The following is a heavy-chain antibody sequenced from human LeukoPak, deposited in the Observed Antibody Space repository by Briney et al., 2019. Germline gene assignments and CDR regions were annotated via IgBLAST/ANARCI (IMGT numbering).Heavy chain of an antibody. CDR1: GGSISSYC. CDR2: IYYSGST. Sequence: SETLSLTCTVSGGSISSYCWSWIRQPPGKGLEWIGYIYYSGSTNYNPSLKSRVTISVDTSKNQFSLKLSSVTAADTAVYYCARGYAYNFDYWGQGTLVTVSS. CDR3: ARGYAYNFDY. J-gene: IGHJ4*02. D-gene: IGHD5-12*01. V-gene: IGHV4-59*01.